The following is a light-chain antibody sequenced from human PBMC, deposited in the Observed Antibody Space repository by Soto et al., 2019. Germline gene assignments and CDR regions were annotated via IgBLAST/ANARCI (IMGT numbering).Light chain of an antibody. V-gene: IGKV2-28*01. CDR1: QSLLQSSGYNY. CDR3: MQALQTPYT. CDR2: LGS. J-gene: IGKJ2*01. Sequence: DIVMTQSALSLPVTPGEPASISCRSSQSLLQSSGYNYLDWYLQKPGQSPQLMIYLGSNRASGGPGKSGVSGSCTDFTLKISRVEAEDVGVYYCMQALQTPYTVGQGTKLEIK.